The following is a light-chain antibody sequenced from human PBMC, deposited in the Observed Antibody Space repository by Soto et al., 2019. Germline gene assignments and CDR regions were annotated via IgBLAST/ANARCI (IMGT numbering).Light chain of an antibody. CDR3: QQYGGSSRT. CDR2: ETY. J-gene: IGKJ1*01. Sequence: IVLTQSPDTLSLSPGERVTLSCMASQSVRNNYLAWYQQKPGQAPRLLIYETYRRATGIPDRFSGSGSGIDFTLTISRLEPEDFAVYLCQQYGGSSRTFGLGTKVDI. CDR1: QSVRNNY. V-gene: IGKV3-20*01.